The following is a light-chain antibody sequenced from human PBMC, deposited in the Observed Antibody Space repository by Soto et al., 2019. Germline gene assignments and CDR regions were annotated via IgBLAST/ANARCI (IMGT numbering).Light chain of an antibody. Sequence: QSVLTQPPSASETPGQRVTISCSGSNSNIGTNTVNWYQHLPGTAPKLLICTNDQRPSGVPDRFSGSKSGTSGSLAISGLQCEDEAVYYCAAWDGSLDGQVGIGGVTKLTVL. V-gene: IGLV1-44*01. CDR3: AAWDGSLDGQVG. CDR2: TND. CDR1: NSNIGTNT. J-gene: IGLJ2*01.